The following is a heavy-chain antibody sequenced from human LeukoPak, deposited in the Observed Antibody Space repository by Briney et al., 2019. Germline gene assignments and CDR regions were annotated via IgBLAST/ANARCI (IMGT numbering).Heavy chain of an antibody. J-gene: IGHJ2*01. Sequence: SETLSLTCTVSGGSISSSSYYWGWIRQPPGKGLEWSGSIYYSGSTYYNPSLKSRVTISVDTSKNQFSLKLSSVTAADTAVYYCARMESGYISPHWYFDLWGRGTLVTVSS. CDR3: ARMESGYISPHWYFDL. CDR2: IYYSGST. CDR1: GGSISSSSYY. V-gene: IGHV4-39*07. D-gene: IGHD3-22*01.